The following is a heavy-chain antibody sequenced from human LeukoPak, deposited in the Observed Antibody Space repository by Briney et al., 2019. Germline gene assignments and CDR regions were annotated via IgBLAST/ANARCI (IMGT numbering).Heavy chain of an antibody. Sequence: GASVKVSCKASGYTFTSYAMHWVRQAPGQRLEWMGWINAGNGNTKYSQKFQGRVTITRDTSASTAYMELSSLRSEDTAVYYCARFGVLRYFDWLRGAFDIWGQGTMVTVSS. CDR1: GYTFTSYA. CDR2: INAGNGNT. D-gene: IGHD3-9*01. CDR3: ARFGVLRYFDWLRGAFDI. V-gene: IGHV1-3*01. J-gene: IGHJ3*02.